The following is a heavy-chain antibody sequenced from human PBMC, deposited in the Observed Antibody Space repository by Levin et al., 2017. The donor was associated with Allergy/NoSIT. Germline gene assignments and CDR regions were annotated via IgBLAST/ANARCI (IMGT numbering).Heavy chain of an antibody. V-gene: IGHV2-5*02. CDR3: AHKARDYGDYVFDF. CDR2: LFWDDVK. J-gene: IGHJ4*02. CDR1: GFSLSTSGVG. Sequence: QTLSLTCTFSGFSLSTSGVGVGWIRQPPGKALEWLALLFWDDVKRYSPSLKSRLTITRDTSKNQVLLTLTNLDPVDTGTYFCAHKARDYGDYVFDFWGQGTLVTVSS. D-gene: IGHD4-17*01.